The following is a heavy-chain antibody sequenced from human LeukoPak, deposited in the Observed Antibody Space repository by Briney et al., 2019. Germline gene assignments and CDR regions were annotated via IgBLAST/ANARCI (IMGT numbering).Heavy chain of an antibody. V-gene: IGHV4-34*01. Sequence: PSETLSLTCAVYGGSFSGYYWSWIRQPPGKGLEWIGEINHSGSTNYNPSLKSRVTISVDTSKNQFSLKLSSVTAADTAVYYCARGGYVWGSYRAYYFDYRGQGTLVTVSS. CDR2: INHSGST. CDR3: ARGGYVWGSYRAYYFDY. D-gene: IGHD3-16*02. CDR1: GGSFSGYY. J-gene: IGHJ4*02.